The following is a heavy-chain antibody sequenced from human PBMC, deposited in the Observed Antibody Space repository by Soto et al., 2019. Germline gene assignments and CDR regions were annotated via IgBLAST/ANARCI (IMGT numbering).Heavy chain of an antibody. CDR2: IYYTGRT. J-gene: IGHJ6*02. CDR1: GGSISSYY. V-gene: IGHV4-59*01. CDR3: ARPWSGYPQLSYDLEV. Sequence: SETLSLTCSLSGGSISSYYWSWIRQPPGKGLEWIGYIYYTGRTNYNPSLKSRVTMSVDTSKNQFSLKLSSVTAADTAVYYSARPWSGYPQLSYDLEVWGPGATDKVSS. D-gene: IGHD3-3*01.